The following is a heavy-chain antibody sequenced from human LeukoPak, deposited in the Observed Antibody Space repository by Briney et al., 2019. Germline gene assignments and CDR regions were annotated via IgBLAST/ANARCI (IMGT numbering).Heavy chain of an antibody. CDR2: IWYDESNS. D-gene: IGHD1-7*01. J-gene: IGHJ6*03. Sequence: GGSLRLSCAASGFTFSNAWMSWVRQAPGKGLEWVAVIWYDESNSYYADSVKGRFTISRDNSKKTLYLQMNSLRAEDTAVYYCAKSFLELEAYDYYMDVWGKGTTVTVSS. V-gene: IGHV3-33*06. CDR1: GFTFSNAW. CDR3: AKSFLELEAYDYYMDV.